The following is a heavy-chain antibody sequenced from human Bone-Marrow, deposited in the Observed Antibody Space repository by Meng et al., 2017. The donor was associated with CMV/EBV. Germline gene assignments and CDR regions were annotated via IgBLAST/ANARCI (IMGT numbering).Heavy chain of an antibody. D-gene: IGHD3-16*01. CDR3: AVRGAYYYYGMDV. V-gene: IGHV3-74*01. J-gene: IGHJ6*02. CDR1: GFTFSSYS. Sequence: GESLKISCAASGFTFSSYSMNWVRQAPGKGLVWVSRINSDGSSTSYADSVKGRFTISRDNAKNTLYLQMNSLRAEDTAVYYCAVRGAYYYYGMDVWGQGTTVTVSS. CDR2: INSDGSST.